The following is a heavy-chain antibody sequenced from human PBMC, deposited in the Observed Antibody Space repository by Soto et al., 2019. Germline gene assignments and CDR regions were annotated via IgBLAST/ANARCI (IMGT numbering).Heavy chain of an antibody. Sequence: GGSLRLSCAASGFTFSSYGMHWVRQAPGKGLEWVAVIWYDGSNKYYADSGKGRFTISRDNSKNTLYLQMNSLRAEDTAVYYCARDLKDYYMDVWGKGTTVTVSS. V-gene: IGHV3-33*01. CDR2: IWYDGSNK. CDR1: GFTFSSYG. J-gene: IGHJ6*03. D-gene: IGHD3-9*01. CDR3: ARDLKDYYMDV.